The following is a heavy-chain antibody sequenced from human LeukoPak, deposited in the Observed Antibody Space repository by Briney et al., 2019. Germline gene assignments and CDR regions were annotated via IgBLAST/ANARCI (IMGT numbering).Heavy chain of an antibody. Sequence: GGSLRLSCAASGFTFSNYALHWVRQAPGKGLEWVAIISFDGSNKYYADSVRGRFTISRDNSQNTLYLQMNSLRAEDTAVYYCARGYGVTHFDYWGQGTLVTVSS. CDR2: ISFDGSNK. D-gene: IGHD3-10*01. V-gene: IGHV3-30*04. J-gene: IGHJ4*02. CDR3: ARGYGVTHFDY. CDR1: GFTFSNYA.